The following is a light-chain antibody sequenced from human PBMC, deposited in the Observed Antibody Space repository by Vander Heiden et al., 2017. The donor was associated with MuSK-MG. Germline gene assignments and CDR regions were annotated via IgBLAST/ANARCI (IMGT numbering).Light chain of an antibody. Sequence: EIVMTQSPATLSVSPGERATLSCRASQCVSSNLAWYQQKPGQAPRLLIYGASTRATGIPARFSGSGCGTEFTLTISSLQSEDFAVYYCQQNNNWPPITFGQGTQVEIK. CDR3: QQNNNWPPIT. V-gene: IGKV3D-15*01. J-gene: IGKJ5*01. CDR1: QCVSSN. CDR2: GAS.